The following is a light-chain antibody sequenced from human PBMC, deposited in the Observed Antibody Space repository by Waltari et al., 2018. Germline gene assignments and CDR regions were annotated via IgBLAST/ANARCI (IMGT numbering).Light chain of an antibody. Sequence: DIQLTQSPSSLSASVGDRVTITCLASQDITSYLSWYHQKPGRAPKLLLHYAATLATGGPTTICRSQSSTVFTSSIISLQPEDVATYYCNRYDNRPMFAFGPGTKVDIK. J-gene: IGKJ3*01. CDR2: YAA. CDR1: QDITSY. V-gene: IGKV1-33*01. CDR3: NRYDNRPMFA.